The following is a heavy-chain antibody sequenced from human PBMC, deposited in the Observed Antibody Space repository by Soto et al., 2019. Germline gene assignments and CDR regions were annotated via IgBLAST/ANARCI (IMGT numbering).Heavy chain of an antibody. CDR3: AKSVYNWNDGFFDY. CDR1: GFTFSTYG. Sequence: GGSLRLSCAASGFTFSTYGMHWVRQAPGKGLEWVAVISYDGNNKYYADSVKGRFTISRDNSKDTLYLQMSSLRAEDTAVYYCAKSVYNWNDGFFDYWGQGTLVTVSS. D-gene: IGHD1-1*01. J-gene: IGHJ4*02. CDR2: ISYDGNNK. V-gene: IGHV3-30*18.